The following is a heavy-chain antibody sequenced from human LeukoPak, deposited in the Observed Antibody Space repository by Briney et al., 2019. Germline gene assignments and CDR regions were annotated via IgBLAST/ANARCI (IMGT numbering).Heavy chain of an antibody. CDR1: GYSISSGYY. V-gene: IGHV4-38-2*02. D-gene: IGHD6-13*01. CDR2: IYHSGST. Sequence: SETLSLTCTVSGYSISSGYYWGWIRQPPGKGLEWIGSIYHSGSTNYNPSLKSRVTISVDKSKNQFSLKLSSVTAADTAVYYCAREVVAAAGREGDAFDIWGQGTMVTVSS. J-gene: IGHJ3*02. CDR3: AREVVAAAGREGDAFDI.